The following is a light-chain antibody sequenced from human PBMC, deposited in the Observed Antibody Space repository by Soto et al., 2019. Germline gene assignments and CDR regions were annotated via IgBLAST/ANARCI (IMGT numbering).Light chain of an antibody. CDR1: SGDVGGYNY. CDR3: NSYTSSSTRV. CDR2: EVN. V-gene: IGLV2-14*01. J-gene: IGLJ3*02. Sequence: QSALTQPASVSAAPGQSITISCTGTSGDVGGYNYVSWYQQHPGKAPKLMIYEVNNRPSGVSNRFSGSKSGNTASLTISGLQAGDEADYYCNSYTSSSTRVFGGGPKVTVL.